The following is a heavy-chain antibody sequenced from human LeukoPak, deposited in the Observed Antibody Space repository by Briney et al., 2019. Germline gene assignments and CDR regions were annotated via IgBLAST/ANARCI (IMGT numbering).Heavy chain of an antibody. Sequence: SETLSLTCTVSGGSISSYYWSWIQQPAGKGLEWIGRIYTSGSTNYNPSLKSRVTMSVDTSKNQFSLKLSSVTAADTAVYYCARILVNWNDESYFDYWGQGTLVTVSS. J-gene: IGHJ4*02. CDR3: ARILVNWNDESYFDY. D-gene: IGHD1-1*01. CDR2: IYTSGST. CDR1: GGSISSYY. V-gene: IGHV4-4*07.